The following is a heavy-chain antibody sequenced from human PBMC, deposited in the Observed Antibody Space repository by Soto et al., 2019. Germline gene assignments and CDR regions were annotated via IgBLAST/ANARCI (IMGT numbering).Heavy chain of an antibody. D-gene: IGHD4-17*01. CDR3: ATHMTTVVLGI. CDR1: GGTFSSYT. V-gene: IGHV1-69*02. Sequence: QVQLVQSGAEVKKPGSSVKVSCKASGGTFSSYTISWVRQAPGQGLEWMGRIIPILGIANYAQKFQGRVTITADKATSTAYMELSSLRSEDTAVYYCATHMTTVVLGIWGQGTMVTVSS. J-gene: IGHJ3*02. CDR2: IIPILGIA.